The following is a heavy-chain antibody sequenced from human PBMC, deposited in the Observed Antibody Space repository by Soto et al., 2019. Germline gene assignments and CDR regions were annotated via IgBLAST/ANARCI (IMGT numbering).Heavy chain of an antibody. D-gene: IGHD3-3*01. Sequence: PGGSLRLSCAASGFTFSSYAMHWVRQAPGKGLEWVGRIKSKTDGGTTDYAAPVKGRFTISRDDSKKTLYLQMNSLKTEDTAVYYCTTDHGYDFWSGYPSSDYWGQGTLVTVSS. V-gene: IGHV3-15*07. CDR1: GFTFSSYA. CDR2: IKSKTDGGTT. CDR3: TTDHGYDFWSGYPSSDY. J-gene: IGHJ4*02.